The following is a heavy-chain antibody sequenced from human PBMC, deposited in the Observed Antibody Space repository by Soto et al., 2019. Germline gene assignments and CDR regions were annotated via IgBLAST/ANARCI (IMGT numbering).Heavy chain of an antibody. J-gene: IGHJ5*02. V-gene: IGHV5-51*01. CDR3: ARLLVRGVNRWFDP. CDR1: GYSFTSYW. CDR2: IYPGDSDT. Sequence: GESLKISCKGSGYSFTSYWIGWLRQMPGKGLEWMGIIYPGDSDTRYSPSLQGQVTISADKSISTAYLQWSSLKASDAAMYYCARLLVRGVNRWFDPWGQGTLVTVPQ. D-gene: IGHD3-10*01.